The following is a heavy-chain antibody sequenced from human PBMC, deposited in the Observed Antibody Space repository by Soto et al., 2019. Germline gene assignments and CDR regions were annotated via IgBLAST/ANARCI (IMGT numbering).Heavy chain of an antibody. D-gene: IGHD1-7*01. V-gene: IGHV1-46*01. CDR1: GYTFTKYF. Sequence: QVQLVQSGAEVKKPGASVKVSCQASGYTFTKYFIQWIRQGPGQDLEWVGLINPAGGTTSYARKFQGRVTMTRDTSTRTVFMELTSLRSDDTGVYFCARDGTFDIWGQGTLVTVSS. CDR2: INPAGGTT. CDR3: ARDGTFDI. J-gene: IGHJ4*02.